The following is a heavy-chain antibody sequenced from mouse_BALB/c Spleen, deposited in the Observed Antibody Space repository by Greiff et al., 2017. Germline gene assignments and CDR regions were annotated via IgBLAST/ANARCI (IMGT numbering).Heavy chain of an antibody. J-gene: IGHJ2*01. CDR2: INPSTGYT. CDR3: ARRTGSSLDY. Sequence: VQLQQSGAELAKPGASVKMSCKASGYTFTSYWMHWVKQRPGQGLEWIGYINPSTGYTEYNQKFKDKATLTADKSSSTAYMQRSSLTSEDSAVYYCARRTGSSLDYWGQGTTLTVSS. D-gene: IGHD1-1*01. CDR1: GYTFTSYW. V-gene: IGHV1-7*01.